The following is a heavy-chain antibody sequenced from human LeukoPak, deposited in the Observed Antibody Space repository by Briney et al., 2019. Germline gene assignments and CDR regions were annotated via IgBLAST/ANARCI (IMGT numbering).Heavy chain of an antibody. Sequence: SETLSLTCTVSGGSISSYYWSWNRQSPGKGLEWIGYIYYGGTTNYNPSLKSRVTMLIDTSKNQFSLRLSSVTAADTAVYYCARHAGGYSYETWGQGTLVTVSS. CDR2: IYYGGTT. CDR1: GGSISSYY. CDR3: ARHAGGYSYET. V-gene: IGHV4-59*01. D-gene: IGHD5-18*01. J-gene: IGHJ4*02.